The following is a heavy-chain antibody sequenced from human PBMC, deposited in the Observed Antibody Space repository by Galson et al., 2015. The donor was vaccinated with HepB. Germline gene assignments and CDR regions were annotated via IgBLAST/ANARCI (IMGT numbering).Heavy chain of an antibody. J-gene: IGHJ6*02. V-gene: IGHV1-8*01. CDR1: GYTFTSYD. CDR3: ARERGIESRSYSHYYYGMDV. CDR2: MNPNSGNT. Sequence: SVKVSCKASGYTFTSYDINWVRQATGQGLEWMGWMNPNSGNTGYAQKFQGRVTMTRNTSISTAYMELSSLRSEDTAVYYCARERGIESRSYSHYYYGMDVWGQGATVTVSS. D-gene: IGHD1-26*01.